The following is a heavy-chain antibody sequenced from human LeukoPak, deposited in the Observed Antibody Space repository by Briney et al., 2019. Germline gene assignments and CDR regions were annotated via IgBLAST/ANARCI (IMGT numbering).Heavy chain of an antibody. D-gene: IGHD3-22*01. CDR2: IYTSGST. CDR1: GGSISSYY. CDR3: ARYSPYDSSGYIDY. Sequence: SETLSLTCTVSGGSISSYYWSWTRQPAGKGLEWIGRIYTSGSTNYNPSLKSRVTMSVDTSKNQFSLKLSSVTAADTAVYYCARYSPYDSSGYIDYWGQGTLVTVSS. J-gene: IGHJ4*02. V-gene: IGHV4-4*07.